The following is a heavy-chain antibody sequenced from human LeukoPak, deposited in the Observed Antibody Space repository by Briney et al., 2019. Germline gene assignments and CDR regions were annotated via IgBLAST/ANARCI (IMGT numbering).Heavy chain of an antibody. CDR1: GSTFSSYA. CDR2: ISGSGGST. CDR3: AKRSGSYYDSSGYSTY. V-gene: IGHV3-23*01. J-gene: IGHJ4*02. D-gene: IGHD3-22*01. Sequence: PGGSLRLSCAASGSTFSSYAMSWVRRAPGKGLEWVSAISGSGGSTYYADSVKGRFTVSRDNSKNTLYLQMNSLRADDTAVYYCAKRSGSYYDSSGYSTYWGQGTLVTVSS.